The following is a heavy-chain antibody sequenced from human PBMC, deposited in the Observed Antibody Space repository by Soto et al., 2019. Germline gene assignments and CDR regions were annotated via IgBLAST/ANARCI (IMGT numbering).Heavy chain of an antibody. J-gene: IGHJ4*02. CDR2: ISAYNGNT. D-gene: IGHD2-21*02. CDR1: GYTFTSYG. Sequence: ASVKVSCKASGYTFTSYGISWVRQAPGQGLEWMGWISAYNGNTNYAQKLQGRVTMTTDTSTSTAYMELRSLRSDDTAVYYCARSVVVTATPDPFDYWGQGTLVTVSS. CDR3: ARSVVVTATPDPFDY. V-gene: IGHV1-18*01.